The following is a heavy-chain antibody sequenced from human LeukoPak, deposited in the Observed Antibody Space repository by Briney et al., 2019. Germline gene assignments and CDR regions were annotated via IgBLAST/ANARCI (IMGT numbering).Heavy chain of an antibody. CDR1: GFTFRGYA. Sequence: PGGSLRLSCAASGFTFRGYAMHWVRQAPGKGRECVSLIRSTGNEKFYVDAVQGRFLISRDNSKNTLFLQMNSLRPEDTAVYYCAKDRDGSGSFEKRMDVWGQGTTVTVSS. J-gene: IGHJ6*02. CDR3: AKDRDGSGSFEKRMDV. CDR2: IRSTGNEK. V-gene: IGHV3-30*02. D-gene: IGHD3-10*01.